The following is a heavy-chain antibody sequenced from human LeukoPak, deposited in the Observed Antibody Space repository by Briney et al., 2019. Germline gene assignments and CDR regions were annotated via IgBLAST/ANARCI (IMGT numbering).Heavy chain of an antibody. CDR1: GLTFSNAW. D-gene: IGHD6-13*01. Sequence: GGSLRLSCAASGLTFSNAWMNWVRQAPGKGLEWVGRIKSKPVGGTTDYAAPVRGRFTCSRDDSKNTVHLQMNSLKTEDTAVYFCTTGTITGPGFDFWGQGTLVTVSS. CDR3: TTGTITGPGFDF. CDR2: IKSKPVGGTT. V-gene: IGHV3-15*01. J-gene: IGHJ4*02.